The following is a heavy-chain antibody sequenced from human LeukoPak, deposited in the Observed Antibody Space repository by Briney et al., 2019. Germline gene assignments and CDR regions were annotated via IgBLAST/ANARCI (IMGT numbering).Heavy chain of an antibody. J-gene: IGHJ4*02. CDR1: GFTFSSYA. CDR2: ISGSGGST. CDR3: AKDIVVVVAAPHYFDY. D-gene: IGHD2-15*01. V-gene: IGHV3-23*01. Sequence: GGSLRLSCAASGFTFSSYAMSWVRQAPGKGLEWVSAISGSGGSTYYADSVKGRFTISRDNSKNTLYLQMNSLRAEDTGVYYCAKDIVVVVAAPHYFDYWGQGTLVTVSS.